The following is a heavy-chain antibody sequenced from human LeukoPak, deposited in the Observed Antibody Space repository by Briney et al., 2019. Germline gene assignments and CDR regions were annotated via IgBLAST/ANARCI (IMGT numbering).Heavy chain of an antibody. Sequence: SETLSLTCTVSGGSINSYYWSWIRQPPGKGLEWIGSIYYSGSTYYNPSLKSRVTISVDTSKNQFSLKLSSVTAADTAVYYCAKEDGYNLNWFDPWGQGTLVTVSS. J-gene: IGHJ5*02. CDR1: GGSINSYY. CDR3: AKEDGYNLNWFDP. V-gene: IGHV4-59*05. D-gene: IGHD5-24*01. CDR2: IYYSGST.